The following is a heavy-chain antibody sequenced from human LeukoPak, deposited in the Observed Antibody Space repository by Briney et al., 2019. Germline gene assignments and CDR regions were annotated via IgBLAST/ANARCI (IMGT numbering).Heavy chain of an antibody. CDR2: FDPEDGET. D-gene: IGHD5-12*01. CDR1: GYTLTELS. V-gene: IGHV1-24*01. CDR3: ATDQVDMGASDI. Sequence: ASVKVSCKVSGYTLTELSMHWVRQAPGKGLEWMGGFDPEDGETIYAQKFQGRVTMTEDTSTDTAYMELSSLRSEDTAVYYCATDQVDMGASDIWGQGTMVTVSS. J-gene: IGHJ3*02.